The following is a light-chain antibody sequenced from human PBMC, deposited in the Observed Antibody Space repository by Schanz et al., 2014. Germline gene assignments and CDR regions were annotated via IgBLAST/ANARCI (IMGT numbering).Light chain of an antibody. CDR2: EVS. Sequence: QSVLTQPPSASGSPGQSVTISCTGTSSDVGGYNYVSWYQQHPGKAPKLMIYEVSKRPSGVPDRFSGSKSGNTAFLTVSEVQAEDEADYYCSSYTSSSTLIFGGGTKVTVL. CDR1: SSDVGGYNY. V-gene: IGLV2-8*01. CDR3: SSYTSSSTLI. J-gene: IGLJ2*01.